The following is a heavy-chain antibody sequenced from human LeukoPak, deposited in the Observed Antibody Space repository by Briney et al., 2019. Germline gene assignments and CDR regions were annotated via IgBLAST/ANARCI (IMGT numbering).Heavy chain of an antibody. CDR1: GFTFSSYA. J-gene: IGHJ4*02. Sequence: GGSLRLSCAASGFTFSSYAMHWVRQAPGKGLEWVSAISGSGGSTYYADSVKGRFTISRDNSKNTLYLQMNSLRAEDTAVYYCAKEPYSSGWYGVYFLDYWGQGTLVTVSS. CDR3: AKEPYSSGWYGVYFLDY. D-gene: IGHD6-19*01. CDR2: ISGSGGST. V-gene: IGHV3-23*01.